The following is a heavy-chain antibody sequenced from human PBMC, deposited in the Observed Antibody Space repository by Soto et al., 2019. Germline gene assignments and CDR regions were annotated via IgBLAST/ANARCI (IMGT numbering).Heavy chain of an antibody. J-gene: IGHJ5*02. D-gene: IGHD3-10*01. CDR2: TSIGGNT. CDR1: GFPFNTYA. V-gene: IGHV3-23*01. Sequence: GSLRLSCEASGFPFNTYAMTWFRQPPGMGLEWVSTTSIGGNTDFAESVRGRFSVSRDNSKNTLYLQMTNLRAEDAAIYFCAKDLRPGLVVPTKSGFDPWGQGTRVTVSS. CDR3: AKDLRPGLVVPTKSGFDP.